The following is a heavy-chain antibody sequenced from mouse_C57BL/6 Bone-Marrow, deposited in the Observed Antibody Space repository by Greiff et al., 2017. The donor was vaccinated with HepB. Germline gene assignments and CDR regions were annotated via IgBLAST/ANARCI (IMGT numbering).Heavy chain of an antibody. CDR3: ARSTTVVSY. V-gene: IGHV1-50*01. CDR1: GYTFTSYW. D-gene: IGHD1-1*01. J-gene: IGHJ3*01. CDR2: IDPSDSYT. Sequence: QVQLQQPGAELVKPGASVKLSCKASGYTFTSYWMQWVTQRPGQGLEWIGEIDPSDSYTNYHQKFQGKATLTVDTSSSTAYMQLSSLTSEDSAVYYCARSTTVVSYWGQGTLVTVSA.